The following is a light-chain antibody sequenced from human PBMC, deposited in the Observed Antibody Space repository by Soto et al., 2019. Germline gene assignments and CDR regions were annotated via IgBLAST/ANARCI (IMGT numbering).Light chain of an antibody. J-gene: IGKJ1*01. Sequence: TQSPVTLSVSPWERATLSCRARPTVTTDLAWYQQKPGQAPRLVIYGASTRATGIPAMCSGSGSGREFTLTISSLQSEDFAVYFCQQDNNGSSWTFGQGTKVDIK. CDR2: GAS. CDR1: PTVTTD. CDR3: QQDNNGSSWT. V-gene: IGKV3-15*01.